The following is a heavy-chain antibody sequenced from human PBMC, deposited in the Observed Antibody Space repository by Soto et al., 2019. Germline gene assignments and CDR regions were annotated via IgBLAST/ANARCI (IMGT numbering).Heavy chain of an antibody. CDR1: GFTFSNYA. CDR3: ARRTAAAYYMDV. V-gene: IGHV3-30*03. D-gene: IGHD6-13*01. CDR2: ISYDGRDE. J-gene: IGHJ6*03. Sequence: QVQLVESGGGVVQPGGSLRLSCAAFGFTFSNYAMFWVRQSPGEGLEWVALISYDGRDESYVDSVKGRFSISRENSKDTLYLQMDSLRAQDTAVYYCARRTAAAYYMDVWGKGTTVTVSS.